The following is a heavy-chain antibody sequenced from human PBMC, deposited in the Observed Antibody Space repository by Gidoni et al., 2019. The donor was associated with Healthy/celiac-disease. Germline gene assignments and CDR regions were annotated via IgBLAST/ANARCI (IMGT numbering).Heavy chain of an antibody. D-gene: IGHD3-9*01. Sequence: EVQLVESGGGLVQPGRSLRLSCTASGFPFGDYAMSWFRQAPGKGLEWVGFIRSKAYGGTTEYAASVKGRFTISRDDSKSIAYLQMNSLKTEDTAVYYCTRNPDILTGPTQSQSDYWGQGTLVTVSS. CDR3: TRNPDILTGPTQSQSDY. J-gene: IGHJ4*02. V-gene: IGHV3-49*03. CDR1: GFPFGDYA. CDR2: IRSKAYGGTT.